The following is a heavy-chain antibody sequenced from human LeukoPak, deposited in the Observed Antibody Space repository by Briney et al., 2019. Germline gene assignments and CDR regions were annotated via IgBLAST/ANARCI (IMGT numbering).Heavy chain of an antibody. CDR1: GFTFSNAW. CDR2: IKSNTDGGTT. V-gene: IGHV3-15*01. CDR3: TTDVGSSGYPFDY. Sequence: GGSLRLSCAASGFTFSNAWMSWVRQAPGKGLEWVGRIKSNTDGGTTDYAAPVKGRFTISRDDSKNTLYLQMNSLKTEDTAVYYCTTDVGSSGYPFDYWGQGTLVTVSS. J-gene: IGHJ4*02. D-gene: IGHD3-22*01.